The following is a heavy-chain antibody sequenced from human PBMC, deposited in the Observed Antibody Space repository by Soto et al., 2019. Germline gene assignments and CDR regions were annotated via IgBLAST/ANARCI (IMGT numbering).Heavy chain of an antibody. V-gene: IGHV1-46*01. Sequence: QGLEWMGIINPSGGSTSYAQKFQGRVTMTRDTSTSTVYMELSSLRSEDTAVYYCARGYYFWSGYWPNQYYYYAMDVWGQGTTVTVSS. D-gene: IGHD3-3*01. J-gene: IGHJ6*02. CDR2: INPSGGST. CDR3: ARGYYFWSGYWPNQYYYYAMDV.